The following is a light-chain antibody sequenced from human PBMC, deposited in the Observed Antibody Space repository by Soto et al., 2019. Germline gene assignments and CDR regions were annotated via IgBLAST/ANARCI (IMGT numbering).Light chain of an antibody. CDR3: SSYTSSSTLV. Sequence: QSALTQPASVSGSPGQSITISCTGTSSDIGSYNYVSWYQQHPGKAPKLMIYVVSNRPSGVSDRFSGSKSDNTASLTISGLQAEDEADYYCSSYTSSSTLVFGGGTKLTVL. CDR2: VVS. J-gene: IGLJ2*01. CDR1: SSDIGSYNY. V-gene: IGLV2-14*01.